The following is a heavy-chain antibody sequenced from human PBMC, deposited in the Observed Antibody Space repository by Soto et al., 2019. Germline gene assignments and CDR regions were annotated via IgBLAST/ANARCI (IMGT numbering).Heavy chain of an antibody. J-gene: IGHJ4*02. D-gene: IGHD4-17*01. CDR3: ARDRYGDPLWGQDDFDY. Sequence: LRLSCAASGFTFSSYAMSWVRQAPGKGLEWVSTISDSGNNTYSADSVKGRFTISRDNSKNTLYLQVNSLRAEDTAVYYCARDRYGDPLWGQDDFDYWGQGTLVTVSS. V-gene: IGHV3-23*01. CDR2: ISDSGNNT. CDR1: GFTFSSYA.